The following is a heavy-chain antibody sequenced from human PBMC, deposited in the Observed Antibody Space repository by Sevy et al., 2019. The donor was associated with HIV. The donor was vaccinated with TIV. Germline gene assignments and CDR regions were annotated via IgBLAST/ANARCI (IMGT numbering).Heavy chain of an antibody. CDR3: TRHVDVTSSWYQTYSFYYMDV. J-gene: IGHJ6*03. D-gene: IGHD6-13*01. Sequence: GGSLRLSCAASGFTFSSYSLSWVRQAPGKGLEWVSSISGSSSYIYHTDSVKGRFTISRDNDKNSLDLQMNSLRAEDTAVYYCTRHVDVTSSWYQTYSFYYMDVWGKGTTVTVSS. CDR1: GFTFSSYS. V-gene: IGHV3-21*01. CDR2: ISGSSSYI.